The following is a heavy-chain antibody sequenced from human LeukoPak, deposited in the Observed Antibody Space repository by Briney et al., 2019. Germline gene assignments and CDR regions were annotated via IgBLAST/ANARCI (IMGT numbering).Heavy chain of an antibody. D-gene: IGHD3-9*01. CDR1: GGSITTDNYY. J-gene: IGHJ3*02. CDR2: IYASGNT. CDR3: ARDFDSPMAFDI. Sequence: PSETLSHTCTVSGGSITTDNYYWSWIRQPAGKGLEWIGRIYASGNTNYNPSLKSRITISVDTSKSQFSLKLSSVTAADTAVYYCARDFDSPMAFDIWGQGTMVTVSS. V-gene: IGHV4-61*02.